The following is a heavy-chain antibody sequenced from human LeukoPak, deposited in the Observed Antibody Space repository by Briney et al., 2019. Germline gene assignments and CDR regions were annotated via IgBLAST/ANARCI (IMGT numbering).Heavy chain of an antibody. CDR2: VYYNGIT. Sequence: SETLSLTCTVSGGSISGYYWIWIRQPPGKGLEWIGHVYYNGITNYNPSLRSRVTISVDTSKSQFSLKLSSVTAADTAVYFCARHLYSGYDRVFDYWGQGSLVTVSS. CDR1: GGSISGYY. D-gene: IGHD5-12*01. V-gene: IGHV4-59*08. J-gene: IGHJ4*02. CDR3: ARHLYSGYDRVFDY.